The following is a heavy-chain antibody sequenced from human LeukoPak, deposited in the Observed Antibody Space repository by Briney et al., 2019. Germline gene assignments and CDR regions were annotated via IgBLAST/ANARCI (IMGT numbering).Heavy chain of an antibody. CDR3: ARTTYGYFDY. CDR1: GGSFSGYY. CDR2: INHSGST. D-gene: IGHD4-17*01. V-gene: IGHV4-34*01. Sequence: KPSETLSLTCAVYGGSFSGYYWSWIRQPPGKGLEWIGEINHSGSTNYNPSLKSRVTISVDTSKNQFSLKLSSVTAADTAVYYCARTTYGYFDYWGQGTLVTVSS. J-gene: IGHJ4*02.